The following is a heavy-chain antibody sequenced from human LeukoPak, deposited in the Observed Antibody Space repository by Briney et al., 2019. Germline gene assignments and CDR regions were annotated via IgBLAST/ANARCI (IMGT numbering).Heavy chain of an antibody. V-gene: IGHV4-61*02. CDR1: GGSISSGSYY. J-gene: IGHJ4*02. CDR2: IYTSGST. Sequence: SETLSLTCTVSGGSISSGSYYWSWIRQPAGKGLEWIGRIYTSGSTNYNPSLKSRVTISVDTSKNQFSLKLGSVTAADTAVYYCARVTTGGYYNCWGQGTLVTVSS. CDR3: ARVTTGGYYNC. D-gene: IGHD3-22*01.